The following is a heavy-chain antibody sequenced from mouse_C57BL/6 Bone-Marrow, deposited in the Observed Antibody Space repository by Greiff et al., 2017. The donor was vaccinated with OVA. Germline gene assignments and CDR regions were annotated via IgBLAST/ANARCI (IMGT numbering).Heavy chain of an antibody. CDR3: ATFAFYSSYGWFAY. CDR2: IDPENGDT. D-gene: IGHD2-5*01. V-gene: IGHV14-4*01. Sequence: VQLQQSGAELVRPGASVKLSCTASGFNIKDDYMHWVKQRPEQGLEWIGWIDPENGDTEYASKFQGKATITADTSSNTAYLQLSSLTSEDTAVYYCATFAFYSSYGWFAYWGQGTLVTVSA. CDR1: GFNIKDDY. J-gene: IGHJ3*01.